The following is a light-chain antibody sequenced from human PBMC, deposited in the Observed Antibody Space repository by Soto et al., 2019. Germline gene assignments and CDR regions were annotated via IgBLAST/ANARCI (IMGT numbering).Light chain of an antibody. Sequence: EIVLTQSPGTLSLSPGERATLSCRASESITSNFLAWYQQKPGLAPRLLIYGTSSRATDTPDRFSGSGSGTDFTLTISRLEPEDFAVYYCQHYGRSPLTFGGGTKVDIK. CDR1: ESITSNF. V-gene: IGKV3-20*01. J-gene: IGKJ4*01. CDR2: GTS. CDR3: QHYGRSPLT.